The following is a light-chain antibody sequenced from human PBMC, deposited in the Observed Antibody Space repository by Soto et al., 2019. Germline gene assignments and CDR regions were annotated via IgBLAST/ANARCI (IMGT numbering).Light chain of an antibody. CDR2: GAS. V-gene: IGKV1-9*01. CDR3: QQYATYHRT. CDR1: QGINNY. J-gene: IGKJ4*02. Sequence: IQLTQSPSSLSASVGDRVTITCRASQGINNYLVWYQQKPGKAPKLLIYGASTLQSGVPSRFSGSGSGTDFTLTINSLQPEDFATYYCQQYATYHRTFGRGTRLEVK.